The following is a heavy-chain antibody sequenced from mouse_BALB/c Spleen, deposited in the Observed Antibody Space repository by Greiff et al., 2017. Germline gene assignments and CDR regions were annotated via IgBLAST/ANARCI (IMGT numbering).Heavy chain of an antibody. CDR1: GYTFTSYW. D-gene: IGHD2-14*01. CDR3: ARNYRYSAWFAY. CDR2: INPSTGYT. J-gene: IGHJ3*01. Sequence: VKLQESGAELAKPGASVKMSCKASGYTFTSYWMHWVKQRPGQGLEWIGYINPSTGYTEYNQKFKDKATLTADKSSSTAYMQLSSLTSEDSAVYYCARNYRYSAWFAYWGQGTLVTVSA. V-gene: IGHV1-7*01.